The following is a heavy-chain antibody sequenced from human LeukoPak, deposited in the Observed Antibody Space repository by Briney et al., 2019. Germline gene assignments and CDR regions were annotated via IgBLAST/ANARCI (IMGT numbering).Heavy chain of an antibody. V-gene: IGHV3-30*04. CDR1: GFTFSSYA. CDR2: ISYDGSNK. Sequence: PGRSLSLSCAASGFTFSSYAMHWVRQAPGKGLEWVAVISYDGSNKYYADSVKGRFTISRDNSKNTLYLQMNSLRAEDTAVYYCARVSGGYYDSSGPADYWGQGTLVTVSS. J-gene: IGHJ4*02. CDR3: ARVSGGYYDSSGPADY. D-gene: IGHD3-22*01.